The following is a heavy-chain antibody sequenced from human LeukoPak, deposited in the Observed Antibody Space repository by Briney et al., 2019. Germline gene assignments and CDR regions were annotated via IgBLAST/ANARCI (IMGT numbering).Heavy chain of an antibody. CDR3: VAGGYLRY. V-gene: IGHV3-7*01. CDR1: GFTFSTYW. CDR2: IGEDGNEK. J-gene: IGHJ4*02. D-gene: IGHD6-19*01. Sequence: PGGSLRLSCVASGFTFSTYWMRWLRLVPGKGLEWVANIGEDGNEKYYVDSVKGRFTISRDNAKNSLYLEMNSLTTDDTAVYYCVAGGYLRYWGQGRLVTVSP.